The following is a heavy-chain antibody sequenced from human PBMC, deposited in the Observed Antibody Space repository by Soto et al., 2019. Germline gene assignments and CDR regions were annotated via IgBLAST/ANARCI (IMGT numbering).Heavy chain of an antibody. CDR1: GFTFSSYA. J-gene: IGHJ3*02. CDR2: ISYDGSNK. CDR3: ARERRIAAAYDAFDI. Sequence: QVQLVESGGGVVQPGRSLRLSCAASGFTFSSYAMHWVRQAPGKGPEWVAVISYDGSNKYYADSVKGRFTISRDNSKNTLYLQMNSLRAEDTAVYYCARERRIAAAYDAFDIWGQGTMVTVSS. D-gene: IGHD6-13*01. V-gene: IGHV3-30-3*01.